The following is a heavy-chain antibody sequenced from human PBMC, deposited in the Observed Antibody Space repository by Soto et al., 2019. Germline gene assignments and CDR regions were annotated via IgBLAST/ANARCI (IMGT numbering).Heavy chain of an antibody. J-gene: IGHJ4*02. CDR3: ATGSQSSGFVFDY. D-gene: IGHD3-3*01. CDR1: GFTFSSYA. Sequence: GGSLRLSCAASGFTFSSYAMSWVRQAPGKGLEWVSAISGSGGSTYYADSAKDRFTISRDDSKDTLYLQMNSLKSEDSAVYYCATGSQSSGFVFDYWIQGTLVTVSS. CDR2: ISGSGGST. V-gene: IGHV3-23*01.